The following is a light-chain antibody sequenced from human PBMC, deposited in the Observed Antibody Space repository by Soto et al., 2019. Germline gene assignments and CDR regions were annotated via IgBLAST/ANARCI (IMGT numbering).Light chain of an antibody. Sequence: EIVMTQSPATLSLSPGERAALSCRASQSINSELAWYQQKPGQAPRLLIYGASTRATGVPASFTGSESGSEFTLTISGLQSEDFAVYYCQQGHNWPLTFGQGTRLEI. J-gene: IGKJ2*01. CDR2: GAS. V-gene: IGKV3-15*01. CDR1: QSINSE. CDR3: QQGHNWPLT.